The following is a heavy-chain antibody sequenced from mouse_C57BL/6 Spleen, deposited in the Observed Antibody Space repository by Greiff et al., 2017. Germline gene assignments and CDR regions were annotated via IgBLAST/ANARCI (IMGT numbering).Heavy chain of an antibody. Sequence: EVKLMESGGGLVKPGGSLKLSCAASGFTFSSYAMSWVRQTPEKRLEWVATISDGGSYTYYPDNVKGRFTISRDNAKNNQYLQMSHLKSEDTAMYYCARDGNYEFAYWGQGTLVTVSA. V-gene: IGHV5-4*01. J-gene: IGHJ3*01. CDR2: ISDGGSYT. D-gene: IGHD2-1*01. CDR3: ARDGNYEFAY. CDR1: GFTFSSYA.